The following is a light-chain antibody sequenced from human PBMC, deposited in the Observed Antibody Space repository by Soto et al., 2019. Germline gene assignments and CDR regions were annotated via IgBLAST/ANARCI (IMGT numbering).Light chain of an antibody. CDR3: CSYAGSYTLV. Sequence: QSALTQPRSVSGSPGQSVTVSCTGTSSDVGGYNYVSWYQHHPGKAPKLMIYGVSPRPSGVPDRFSGSESGNTASLTISGLQAEDEADYYCCSYAGSYTLVFGGGTKLTVL. V-gene: IGLV2-11*01. CDR1: SSDVGGYNY. J-gene: IGLJ3*02. CDR2: GVS.